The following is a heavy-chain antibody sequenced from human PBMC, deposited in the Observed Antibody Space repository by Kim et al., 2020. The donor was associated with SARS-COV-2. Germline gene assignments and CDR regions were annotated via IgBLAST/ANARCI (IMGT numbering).Heavy chain of an antibody. CDR2: INNGGNP. CDR1: GFTFSSRA. Sequence: GGSLRLSCVASGFTFSSRAMSWVRQTPGKALEWVASINNGGNPYYADSVKGRFTVSRDIAKATLYLQMNSLRAEDTALYYCGKDHPSSGWPAFDSWGQGTPVPVSS. J-gene: IGHJ4*02. CDR3: GKDHPSSGWPAFDS. D-gene: IGHD6-19*01. V-gene: IGHV3-23*01.